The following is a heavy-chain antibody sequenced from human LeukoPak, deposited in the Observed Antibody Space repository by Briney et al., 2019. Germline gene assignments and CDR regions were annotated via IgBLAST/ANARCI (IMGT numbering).Heavy chain of an antibody. CDR2: INPSGGRT. CDR1: GYTFTNYY. Sequence: ASVKVSCKASGYTFTNYYIHWVRQAPGQGLEWVGMINPSGGRTSYAQRFQGRVTVTTDTSTSTVYMQLSSLASEDTAVYYCAKAVAVADYEPGYWGQGTLVTVSS. V-gene: IGHV1-46*01. J-gene: IGHJ4*02. D-gene: IGHD6-19*01. CDR3: AKAVAVADYEPGY.